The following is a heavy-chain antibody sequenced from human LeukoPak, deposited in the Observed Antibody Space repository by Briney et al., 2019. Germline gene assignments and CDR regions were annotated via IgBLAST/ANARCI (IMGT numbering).Heavy chain of an antibody. V-gene: IGHV3-11*01. CDR3: ATDGAGFDT. CDR2: INTGGTNT. Sequence: GGSLRLSCAASGFTFSDYYMSWIRQAPGKGLEWLSYINTGGTNTHYADSVKGRFTISRDNAKKSLYLEMTNLRAEDTAVYYCATDGAGFDTWGQGVLVTVSS. J-gene: IGHJ5*02. CDR1: GFTFSDYY.